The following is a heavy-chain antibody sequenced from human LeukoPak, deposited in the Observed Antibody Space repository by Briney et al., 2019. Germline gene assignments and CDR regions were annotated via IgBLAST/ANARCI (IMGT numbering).Heavy chain of an antibody. CDR1: GYSFTSYW. V-gene: IGHV5-51*01. CDR2: INPGDSDT. D-gene: IGHD3-10*01. J-gene: IGHJ5*02. Sequence: GESLKISCKGSGYSFTSYWIGWVRQMPGKGLEWMGIINPGDSDTRYSPSFQGQVTISADKSISTAYLQWSSLKASDTAMYYCARSGLDGSGSYFNWFDPWGQGTLVTVSS. CDR3: ARSGLDGSGSYFNWFDP.